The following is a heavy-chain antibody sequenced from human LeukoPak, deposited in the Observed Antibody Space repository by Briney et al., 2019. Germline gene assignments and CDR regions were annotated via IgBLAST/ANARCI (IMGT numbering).Heavy chain of an antibody. CDR3: AKEYSRAGMDY. V-gene: IGHV3-30*18. D-gene: IGHD6-13*01. J-gene: IGHJ4*02. Sequence: GGSLRLSCAASGFTFSSYAMSWVRQAPGKGLEWVAVISYDGSNKYYADSVKGRFTISRDNSKNTLYLQMNSLRAEDTAVYYCAKEYSRAGMDYWGQGTLVTVSS. CDR2: ISYDGSNK. CDR1: GFTFSSYA.